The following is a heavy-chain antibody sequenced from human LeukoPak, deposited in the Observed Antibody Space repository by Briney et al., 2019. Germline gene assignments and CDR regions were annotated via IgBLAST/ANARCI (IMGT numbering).Heavy chain of an antibody. CDR1: GFIFSTYG. Sequence: PGGSLRLSCAASGFIFSTYGMTWFRQAPGRGLEWVSGISGSGLNTYYADSVKGRFTSSRDNSKNMLYLQMNSLRAEDTAVYYCAKPSADIAVGVYYFDYWGQGTLVTVSS. CDR3: AKPSADIAVGVYYFDY. D-gene: IGHD6-19*01. CDR2: ISGSGLNT. V-gene: IGHV3-23*01. J-gene: IGHJ4*02.